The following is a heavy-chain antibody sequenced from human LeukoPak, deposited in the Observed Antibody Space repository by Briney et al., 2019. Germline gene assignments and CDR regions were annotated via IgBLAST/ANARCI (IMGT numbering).Heavy chain of an antibody. V-gene: IGHV4-38-2*02. D-gene: IGHD1-7*01. CDR2: IYHSGST. J-gene: IGHJ6*03. CDR1: GYSISSGYY. CDR3: ARAVRAYNWNYPEDYYYYYMDV. Sequence: PSETLSLTCTVSGYSISSGYYWGWIRQPPGKGLEWIGSIYHSGSTNYNPSLKSRVTISVDKSKNQFSLKLSSVTAADTAVYYCARAVRAYNWNYPEDYYYYYMDVWGKGTTVTVSS.